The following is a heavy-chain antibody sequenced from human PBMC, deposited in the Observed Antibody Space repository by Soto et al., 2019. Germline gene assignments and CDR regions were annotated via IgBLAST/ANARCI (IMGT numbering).Heavy chain of an antibody. J-gene: IGHJ5*02. CDR1: GFTFSSYG. Sequence: QVQLVESGGGVVQPGRSLRLSCAASGFTFSSYGMHWVRQAPGKGLEWVAVIWYDGSNKYYADSVKGRFTISRDNSKNTLYLQMNSLRAEDTAVYYRARDIKAAAGDPWGQGTLVTVSS. V-gene: IGHV3-33*01. D-gene: IGHD6-13*01. CDR3: ARDIKAAAGDP. CDR2: IWYDGSNK.